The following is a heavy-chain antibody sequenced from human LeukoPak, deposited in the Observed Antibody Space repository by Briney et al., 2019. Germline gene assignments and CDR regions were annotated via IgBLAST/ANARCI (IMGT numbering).Heavy chain of an antibody. CDR2: IKQDGSEK. Sequence: GGSLRLSCAASGFTFSSYWMSWVRQAPGKGLEWVANIKQDGSEKYYVDSVKGRFTISRDNAKNSLYLQMNSLRAEDTAVYYCARDRYCTNGVCYDMDVWGKGTTVTVSS. V-gene: IGHV3-7*01. J-gene: IGHJ6*03. CDR3: ARDRYCTNGVCYDMDV. CDR1: GFTFSSYW. D-gene: IGHD2-8*01.